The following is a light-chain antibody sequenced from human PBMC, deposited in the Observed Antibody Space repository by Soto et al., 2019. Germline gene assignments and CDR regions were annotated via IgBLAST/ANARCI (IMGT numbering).Light chain of an antibody. CDR1: QSVSSN. J-gene: IGKJ4*01. Sequence: IVLTQSPGTLSLSPGERATLSCRASQSVSSNLAWYQQKPGQAPRLLIYGASTRATGIPARFSGSGSGTDFTLVISSLQAEDFATYFCQQGDSFPFTFGGGTKVDIK. V-gene: IGKV3-15*01. CDR3: QQGDSFPFT. CDR2: GAS.